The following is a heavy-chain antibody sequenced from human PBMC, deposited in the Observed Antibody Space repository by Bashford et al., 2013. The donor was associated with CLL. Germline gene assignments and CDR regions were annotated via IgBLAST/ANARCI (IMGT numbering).Heavy chain of an antibody. CDR1: GFTFGDYA. CDR3: TRDNDSSGYYLPVNY. CDR2: IRSKAYGGTT. J-gene: IGHJ4*02. D-gene: IGHD3-22*01. Sequence: GSLRLSCTASGFTFGDYAMSWFRQAPGKGLEWVGFIRSKAYGGTTEYAASVKGRFTISRDDSKSIAYLQMNSLKTXDTAVYYCTRDNDSSGYYLPVNYWGQGNPGHRLL. V-gene: IGHV3-49*03.